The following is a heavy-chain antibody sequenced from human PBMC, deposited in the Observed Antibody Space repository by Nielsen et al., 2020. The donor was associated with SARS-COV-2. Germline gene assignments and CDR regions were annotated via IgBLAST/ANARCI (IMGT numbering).Heavy chain of an antibody. D-gene: IGHD3-16*02. V-gene: IGHV3-30*18. CDR2: ISYDGSNK. J-gene: IGHJ4*02. CDR1: GFTFSSYG. CDR3: AKGADDYVWGTYRLFDY. Sequence: GESLKISCAASGFTFSSYGMHWVRQAPGKGLEWVAVISYDGSNKYYADSVKGRFTISRDNSKKTLYLQMNSLRAEDTAVYYCAKGADDYVWGTYRLFDYWGQGTLVTVSS.